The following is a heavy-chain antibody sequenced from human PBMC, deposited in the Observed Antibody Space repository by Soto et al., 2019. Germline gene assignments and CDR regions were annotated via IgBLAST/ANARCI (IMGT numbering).Heavy chain of an antibody. J-gene: IGHJ3*02. Sequence: GASVKVSCKASGYTFTAYYMHWVRQAPGQGLEWVGWINPNSGGTNYAQRFQGRVTMTRDTSSSTAYMELYSLRSDDTAVFYCARPSHSSGTYFQPGAFDIWGQGTMVTVSS. CDR2: INPNSGGT. CDR3: ARPSHSSGTYFQPGAFDI. V-gene: IGHV1-2*02. CDR1: GYTFTAYY. D-gene: IGHD3-10*01.